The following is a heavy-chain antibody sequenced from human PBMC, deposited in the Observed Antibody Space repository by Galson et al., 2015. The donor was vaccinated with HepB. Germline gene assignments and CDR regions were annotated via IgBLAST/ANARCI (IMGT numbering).Heavy chain of an antibody. CDR2: ISYDGSNK. CDR3: AKDPGVGATSC. V-gene: IGHV3-30*18. D-gene: IGHD1-26*01. J-gene: IGHJ4*02. Sequence: SLRLSCAASGFTFSSYGMHWVRQAPGKGLEWVAVISYDGSNKYYADSVKGRFTISRDNSKNTLYLQMNSLRAEDTAVYYCAKDPGVGATSCWGQGTLVTVSS. CDR1: GFTFSSYG.